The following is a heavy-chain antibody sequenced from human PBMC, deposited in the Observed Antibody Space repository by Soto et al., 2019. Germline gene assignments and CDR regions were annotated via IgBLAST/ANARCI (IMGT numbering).Heavy chain of an antibody. CDR1: GYTFTSYY. Sequence: GASVKVSCKASGYTFTSYYMHWVRQAPGQGLEWMGIINPSGGSTSYAQKFQGRVTMTRDTSTSTVYMELSSLRSEDTAVYYCARPVGSSSSPNPYGMDVWGQGTTVTVSS. D-gene: IGHD6-6*01. J-gene: IGHJ6*02. CDR3: ARPVGSSSSPNPYGMDV. CDR2: INPSGGST. V-gene: IGHV1-46*01.